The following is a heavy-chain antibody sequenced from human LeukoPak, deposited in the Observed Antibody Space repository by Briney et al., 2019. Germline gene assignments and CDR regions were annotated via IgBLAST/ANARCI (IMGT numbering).Heavy chain of an antibody. J-gene: IGHJ5*02. V-gene: IGHV3-9*01. D-gene: IGHD4-17*01. CDR1: GGCFDDYA. Sequence: ARSLRLSCAASGGCFDDYAMHWVRQAPGKGLEWVSGISWNSGIIGYVDPVKGRFTISRDNAKNSLYLQMNGLRAEDPALYFCTRGDTVTTAYGFDPWGKGTPVTVSS. CDR3: TRGDTVTTAYGFDP. CDR2: ISWNSGII.